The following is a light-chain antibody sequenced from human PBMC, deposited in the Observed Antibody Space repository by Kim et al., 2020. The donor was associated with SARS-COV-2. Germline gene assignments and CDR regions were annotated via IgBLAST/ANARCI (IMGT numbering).Light chain of an antibody. V-gene: IGLV10-54*01. J-gene: IGLJ3*02. Sequence: QTAPRTWTGNSNNVDKKGTARLQQQQNHPPKRLSYRKNNRTTGISEGVSASGSGNTASLTITGLQPEDEADYYCAAWDSSLNGWVFGGGTQLTVL. CDR1: SNNVDKKG. CDR2: RKN. CDR3: AAWDSSLNGWV.